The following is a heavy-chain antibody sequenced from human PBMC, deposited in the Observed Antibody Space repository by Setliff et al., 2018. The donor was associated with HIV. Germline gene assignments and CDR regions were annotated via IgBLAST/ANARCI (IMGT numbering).Heavy chain of an antibody. CDR2: ITWNSGNI. CDR1: GFTFNDHA. J-gene: IGHJ6*03. CDR3: VRDRLYDYYWYMDV. V-gene: IGHV3-9*01. D-gene: IGHD2-8*01. Sequence: SLRLSCVASGFTFNDHAMHWVRQAPGKGLEWVSGITWNSGNIAYADSVKGRFTISRDNAKNSLYLQMDSLRPEDTALYYCVRDRLYDYYWYMDVWGTGTTVTVSS.